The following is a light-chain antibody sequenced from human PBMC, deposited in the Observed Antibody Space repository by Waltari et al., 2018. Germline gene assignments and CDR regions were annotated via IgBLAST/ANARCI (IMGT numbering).Light chain of an antibody. CDR3: QQYDRYPYT. V-gene: IGKV1-5*03. Sequence: DIQMTQSPSTLSASVGARVTIPCRASQSISRWLARYQQKPGKAPKLLIYKASSLESGVPSRFSGNGSGTEFTLTISNLQPDDFAIYYCQQYDRYPYTFGQGTKLEIK. J-gene: IGKJ2*01. CDR2: KAS. CDR1: QSISRW.